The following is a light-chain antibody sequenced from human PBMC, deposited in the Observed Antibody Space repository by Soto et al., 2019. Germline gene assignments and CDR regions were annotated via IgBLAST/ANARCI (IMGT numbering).Light chain of an antibody. CDR1: SSNIGGNS. V-gene: IGLV1-51*01. Sequence: QSLLTQPPSVSAAPGQKVTISCSGSSSNIGGNSVSWYQQLPGTAPKLLIYDDNKRPSGIPDRFSGSKSGTSATLGITGFQTGDEADHYCGSWDSSMSAYVFGTGTKVIV. CDR3: GSWDSSMSAYV. CDR2: DDN. J-gene: IGLJ1*01.